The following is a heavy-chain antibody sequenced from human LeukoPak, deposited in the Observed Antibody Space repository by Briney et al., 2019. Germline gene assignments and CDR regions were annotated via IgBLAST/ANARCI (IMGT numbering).Heavy chain of an antibody. Sequence: PSETLSLTCTVSGGSISSYYWSWIRQPPGKGLEWIGHIYYSGSTNYNPSLKSRVTISVDTSKNQFSLKLSSVTAADTAVYYCAREVKSGSYTSYYYYYMDVWGKGTTVTVSS. CDR3: AREVKSGSYTSYYYYYMDV. D-gene: IGHD1-26*01. CDR1: GGSISSYY. J-gene: IGHJ6*03. V-gene: IGHV4-59*01. CDR2: IYYSGST.